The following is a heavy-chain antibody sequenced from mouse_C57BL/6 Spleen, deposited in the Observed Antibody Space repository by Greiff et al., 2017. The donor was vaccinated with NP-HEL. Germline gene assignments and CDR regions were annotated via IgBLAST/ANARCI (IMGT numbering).Heavy chain of an antibody. Sequence: VQLQQSGPVLVKPGASVKMSCKASGYTFTDYYMNWVKQSHGKSLEWIGVINPYNGGTSYNQKFKGKATLTVDKSSSTAYMELNSLTSEDSAVYYCARVGGDYDEAAWFAYWGQGTLVTVSA. CDR3: ARVGGDYDEAAWFAY. D-gene: IGHD2-4*01. V-gene: IGHV1-19*01. CDR1: GYTFTDYY. CDR2: INPYNGGT. J-gene: IGHJ3*01.